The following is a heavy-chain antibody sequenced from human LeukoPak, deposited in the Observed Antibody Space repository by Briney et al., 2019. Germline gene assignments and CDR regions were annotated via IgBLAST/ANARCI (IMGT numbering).Heavy chain of an antibody. CDR1: GFTFSSYA. Sequence: PGGSLRLSCAASGFTFSSYAMHWVRQAPGKGLEWVAVIRYDGSNKYTDFVKGRFTISRDNSKNTLYLQMNSLRVEDTAVYYCANGDYGDFSAFYYWGQGTLVTVSS. J-gene: IGHJ4*02. D-gene: IGHD4-17*01. CDR3: ANGDYGDFSAFYY. V-gene: IGHV3-30*02. CDR2: IRYDGSNK.